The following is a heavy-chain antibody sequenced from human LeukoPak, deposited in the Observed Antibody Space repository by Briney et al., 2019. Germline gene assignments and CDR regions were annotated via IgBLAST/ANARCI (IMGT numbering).Heavy chain of an antibody. CDR3: AKLANLRLVQNVTSPPADY. CDR2: IKQDGSEK. D-gene: IGHD6-19*01. J-gene: IGHJ4*02. Sequence: PGGSLRLSCAASGFTFSSYWMSWVRQAPGKGLEWVANIKQDGSEKYYVDSVKGRFTISRDNSKNTLYLQMNSLRAEDTAVYYCAKLANLRLVQNVTSPPADYWGQGTLVTVSS. CDR1: GFTFSSYW. V-gene: IGHV3-7*01.